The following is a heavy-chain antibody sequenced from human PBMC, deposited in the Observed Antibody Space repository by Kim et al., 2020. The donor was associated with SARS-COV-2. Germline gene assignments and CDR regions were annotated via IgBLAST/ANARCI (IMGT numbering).Heavy chain of an antibody. CDR1: GYTFTSYG. J-gene: IGHJ6*02. CDR3: ARGYFVPYEYCGGDCYWAYYYYGMDV. CDR2: ISAYNGNT. V-gene: IGHV1-18*01. Sequence: ASVKVSCKASGYTFTSYGISWVRQAPGQGLEWMGWISAYNGNTNYAQKLQGRVTMTTDTSTSTAYMELRSLRSDDTAVYYCARGYFVPYEYCGGDCYWAYYYYGMDVWGQGTTVTVSS. D-gene: IGHD2-21*02.